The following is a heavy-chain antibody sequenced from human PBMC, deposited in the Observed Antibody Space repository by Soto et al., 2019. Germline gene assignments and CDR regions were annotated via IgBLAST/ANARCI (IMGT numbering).Heavy chain of an antibody. CDR3: AKDESRVVVPDNWFDS. CDR2: ISDSGGRT. CDR1: GLTFSSNG. D-gene: IGHD3-22*01. Sequence: GGSLRLSCGASGLTFSSNGMSWVRQAPGKGLEWVSGISDSGGRTYYADSVKGRFTISRDNSKNTLYLQMNSLRAEDTAVYYCAKDESRVVVPDNWFDSWGQGTLVTVSS. J-gene: IGHJ5*01. V-gene: IGHV3-23*01.